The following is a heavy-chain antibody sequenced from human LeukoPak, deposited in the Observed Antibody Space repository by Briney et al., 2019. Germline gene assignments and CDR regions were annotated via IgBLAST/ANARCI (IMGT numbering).Heavy chain of an antibody. V-gene: IGHV5-51*01. D-gene: IGHD1-26*01. Sequence: GASLKISCKGSGSSFTSYWIGWVRQMPGKGLEWMGIIYPGDSDTRYSPSFQGQVTISADKSISTAYLQWSSLKASDTAMYYCATPPRASELGFHYWGQGTLVTVSS. CDR1: GSSFTSYW. CDR3: ATPPRASELGFHY. CDR2: IYPGDSDT. J-gene: IGHJ4*02.